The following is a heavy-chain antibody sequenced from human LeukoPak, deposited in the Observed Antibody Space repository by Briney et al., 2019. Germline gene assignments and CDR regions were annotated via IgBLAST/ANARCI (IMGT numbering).Heavy chain of an antibody. D-gene: IGHD3-9*01. CDR3: ARDNYDILTGYFYFDY. CDR2: IYYSGST. V-gene: IGHV4-59*01. J-gene: IGHJ4*02. CDR1: GGSISSYY. Sequence: SETLCLTCTVSGGSISSYYWSWIRQPPGKGLEWIGYIYYSGSTNYNPSLKSRVTISVDTSKNQFSLKLSSVTAADTAVYYCARDNYDILTGYFYFDYWGQGTLVTVSS.